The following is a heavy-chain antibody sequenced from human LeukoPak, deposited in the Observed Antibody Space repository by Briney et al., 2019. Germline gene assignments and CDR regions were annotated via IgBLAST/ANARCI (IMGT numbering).Heavy chain of an antibody. V-gene: IGHV3-7*01. CDR2: IREDGRKA. CDR3: ARDQVGGHYQF. J-gene: IGHJ4*02. CDR1: GFTFSSYG. D-gene: IGHD2-21*02. Sequence: GGSLRLSCAASGFTFSSYGMHWVRQAPGKGPEWVANIREDGRKAYYVGSVMGRFTISRDNVKNSVYLQMNYLRAEDTAVYYCARDQVGGHYQFWGQGALVAVSS.